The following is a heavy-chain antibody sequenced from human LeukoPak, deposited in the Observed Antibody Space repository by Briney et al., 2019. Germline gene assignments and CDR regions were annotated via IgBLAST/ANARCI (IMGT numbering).Heavy chain of an antibody. Sequence: GGSLRLSCAASGFTFDDYGMSWVRQAPGKGLEWVSGINWNGGSTGYADSVKGRFTISRDNAKNSLYLQMNSLRAEDTAVYYCARTISSSWYLNAFDIWGQGTMVTVSS. CDR2: INWNGGST. J-gene: IGHJ3*02. CDR1: GFTFDDYG. D-gene: IGHD6-13*01. V-gene: IGHV3-20*04. CDR3: ARTISSSWYLNAFDI.